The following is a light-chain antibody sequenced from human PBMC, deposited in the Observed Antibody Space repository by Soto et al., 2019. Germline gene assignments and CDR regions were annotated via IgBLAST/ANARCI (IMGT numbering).Light chain of an antibody. J-gene: IGKJ1*01. Sequence: EIVLTQSPGTLSLSPGERATLSCRASQSVSSSYLAWYQQKPGQAPRLLIYGASSRATGIPDRFSGSGSGTDFTLTFSRLEPEDFAVYYCQKYGSSPRVAFGQGTKVDIK. CDR2: GAS. V-gene: IGKV3-20*01. CDR3: QKYGSSPRVA. CDR1: QSVSSSY.